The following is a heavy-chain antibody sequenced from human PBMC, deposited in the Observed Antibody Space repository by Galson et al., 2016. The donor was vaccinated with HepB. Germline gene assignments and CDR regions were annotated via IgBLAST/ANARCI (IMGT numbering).Heavy chain of an antibody. CDR1: GDSVSSNNW. CDR2: VFHSGST. D-gene: IGHD2-2*01. Sequence: ETLSLTCDVSGDSVSSNNWWSWVRQAPGKGLEWIGEVFHSGSTNFNPPFKIRATLTIDKSRNQVALNLRTVTAADTAVYYCARCNLLPAAYDFWRQGTLVTVSS. V-gene: IGHV4-4*02. J-gene: IGHJ4*02. CDR3: ARCNLLPAAYDF.